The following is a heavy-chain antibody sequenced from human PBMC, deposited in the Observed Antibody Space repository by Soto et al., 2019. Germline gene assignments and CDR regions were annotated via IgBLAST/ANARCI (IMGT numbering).Heavy chain of an antibody. J-gene: IGHJ4*02. V-gene: IGHV3-23*01. CDR3: AEEDKGLWSGGPHFDY. D-gene: IGHD3-3*01. CDR1: GFTFSSYA. CDR2: LNGRATEK. Sequence: PGGSLRLSCVISGFTFSSYAMTWVRQAPGKGLEWVSTLNGRATEKYHADSVRGRFTISRDNSKSTLYLQMNSLRAEDSAIYYCAEEDKGLWSGGPHFDYWGQGTLVTVPQ.